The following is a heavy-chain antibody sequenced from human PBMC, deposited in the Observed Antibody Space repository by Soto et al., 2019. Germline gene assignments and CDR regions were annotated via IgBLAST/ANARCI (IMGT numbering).Heavy chain of an antibody. J-gene: IGHJ4*02. V-gene: IGHV3-30*18. CDR2: ISYDGSNK. CDR3: AKTTVPYYGYESDFDY. Sequence: WGSLRLSCAASGFTCSSYGMHWVRQAPGKGLEWVAVISYDGSNKYYADSVKGRFTISRDNSKNTLYLQMNSLRAEDTAVYYCAKTTVPYYGYESDFDYWGQGTLVTVSS. CDR1: GFTCSSYG. D-gene: IGHD3-10*01.